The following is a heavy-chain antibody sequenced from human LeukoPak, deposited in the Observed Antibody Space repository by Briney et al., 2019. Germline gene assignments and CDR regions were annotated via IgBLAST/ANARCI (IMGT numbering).Heavy chain of an antibody. D-gene: IGHD3-9*01. V-gene: IGHV4-61*08. Sequence: SETLSLTCAVSGGSISSGGYSWSWIRQIPGKGLEWIGYIYYTGTTNYNPLFESRATISVDTSKSQFSLKLTSVTAADTAVYFCARGEDFERYYLAYWGQGTLVTVSS. CDR2: IYYTGTT. CDR3: ARGEDFERYYLAY. CDR1: GGSISSGGYS. J-gene: IGHJ4*02.